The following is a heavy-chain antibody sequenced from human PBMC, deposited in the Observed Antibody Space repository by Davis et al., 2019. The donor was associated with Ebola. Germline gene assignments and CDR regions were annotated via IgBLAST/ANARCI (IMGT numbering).Heavy chain of an antibody. CDR1: GYTFTSYG. D-gene: IGHD3-22*01. V-gene: IGHV1-18*01. CDR2: ISAYNGNT. J-gene: IGHJ3*02. CDR3: ARYIPQVVITQADAFDI. Sequence: ASVKVSCKASGYTFTSYGISWVRQAPGQGLEWMGWISAYNGNTNYAQKLQGRVTMTTDTSTSTAYMVLRSLRSDDTAVYYCARYIPQVVITQADAFDIWGQGTMVTVSS.